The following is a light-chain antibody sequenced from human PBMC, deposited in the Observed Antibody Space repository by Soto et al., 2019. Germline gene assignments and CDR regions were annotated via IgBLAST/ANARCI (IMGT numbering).Light chain of an antibody. CDR2: ENN. V-gene: IGLV1-51*01. CDR1: SSSIGSNY. Sequence: VLTQPPSVSAAPGQMVTISCSGSSSSIGSNYASWYQQLPGTAPKLLIYENNKRPSGIPDRFSGSKSGTSATLGIAGLQTGDEADYYCGTWDSSLSVYVLGTGTKVTVL. J-gene: IGLJ1*01. CDR3: GTWDSSLSVYV.